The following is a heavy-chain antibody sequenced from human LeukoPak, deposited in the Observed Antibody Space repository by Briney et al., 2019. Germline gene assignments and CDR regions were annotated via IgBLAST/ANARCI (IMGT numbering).Heavy chain of an antibody. D-gene: IGHD1-26*01. CDR1: GFTFSSYA. J-gene: IGHJ4*02. CDR3: AREDNIVGASFDY. Sequence: SGGSLRLSCAASGFTFSSYAMHWVRQAPGKGLEWVAVISYDGSNKYYADSVKGRFTISRDNSKNTLYLQMNSLRAEDTAVYYCAREDNIVGASFDYWGQGTLVTVSS. CDR2: ISYDGSNK. V-gene: IGHV3-30*04.